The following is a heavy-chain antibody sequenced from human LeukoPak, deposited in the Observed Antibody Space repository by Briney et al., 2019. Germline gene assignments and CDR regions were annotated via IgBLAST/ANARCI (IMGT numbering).Heavy chain of an antibody. D-gene: IGHD2-21*02. Sequence: GGSLRLSCAASGFTFSSYAMSWVRQAPGKGLEWVSAISGSGGSTYYADSVKGRFTISRDNSKNTLYLQMNSLRAEDTAVYYCAKDGQHIVVVPAPRTYFDYWGQGTLVTVSS. CDR3: AKDGQHIVVVPAPRTYFDY. CDR2: ISGSGGST. V-gene: IGHV3-23*01. J-gene: IGHJ4*02. CDR1: GFTFSSYA.